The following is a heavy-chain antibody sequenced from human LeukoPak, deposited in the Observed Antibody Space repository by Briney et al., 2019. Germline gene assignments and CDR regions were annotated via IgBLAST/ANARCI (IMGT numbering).Heavy chain of an antibody. CDR3: AKAPVTSCRGAYCYPFDS. Sequence: GGSLRLPCAASGFTFSSYEMNWVRQAPGKGLEWVSYISSSGSTIYYADSVKGRFTISRDNSKNTLYLQMNSLRAEDAAVYFCAKAPVTSCRGAYCYPFDSWGQGTLVTVSS. V-gene: IGHV3-48*03. CDR1: GFTFSSYE. J-gene: IGHJ4*02. CDR2: ISSSGSTI. D-gene: IGHD2-21*01.